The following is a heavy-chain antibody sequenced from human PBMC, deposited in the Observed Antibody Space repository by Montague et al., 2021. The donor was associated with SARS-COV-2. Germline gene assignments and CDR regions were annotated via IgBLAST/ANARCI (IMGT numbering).Heavy chain of an antibody. J-gene: IGHJ4*02. Sequence: SETLSLTCTVSGASINGHHWSWIRQPPGKGLEWIGYMKSSGSTNYKPSLKSRVTISVDTSKKQVSLKMISVTAADTAVYYCARDLGDPDGGFDYWGQGTLVTVSS. CDR1: GASINGHH. CDR2: MKSSGST. V-gene: IGHV4-59*11. D-gene: IGHD3-16*01. CDR3: ARDLGDPDGGFDY.